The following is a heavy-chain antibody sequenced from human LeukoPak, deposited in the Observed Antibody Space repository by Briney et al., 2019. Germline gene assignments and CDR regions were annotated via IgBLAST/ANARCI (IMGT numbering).Heavy chain of an antibody. CDR3: ARDLRLNSGSYYFDY. V-gene: IGHV1-69*05. CDR2: IIPIFGTA. CDR1: GGTFSSYA. J-gene: IGHJ4*02. Sequence: SVKVSCKASGGTFSSYAISWVRQAPGQGLEWMGGIIPIFGTANYAQRFQGRVTITTDESTSTAYMELSSLRSEDTAVYYCARDLRLNSGSYYFDYWGQGTLVTVSS. D-gene: IGHD1-26*01.